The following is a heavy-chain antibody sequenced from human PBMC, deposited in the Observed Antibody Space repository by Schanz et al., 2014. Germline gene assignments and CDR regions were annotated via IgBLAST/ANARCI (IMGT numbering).Heavy chain of an antibody. J-gene: IGHJ3*02. CDR2: IYPDGST. D-gene: IGHD3-10*01. V-gene: IGHV3-66*01. Sequence: DLAESGGGLVQPGGSQRLSCAVSGFTFSNCDMTWVRQAPGKGLEWVAIIYPDGSTNYGDSMKGRFTVSRDEWKNTLYLQMNSLRGEDSAVYYCARPSGSYFWAFDIWGQGTMVTVSS. CDR1: GFTFSNCD. CDR3: ARPSGSYFWAFDI.